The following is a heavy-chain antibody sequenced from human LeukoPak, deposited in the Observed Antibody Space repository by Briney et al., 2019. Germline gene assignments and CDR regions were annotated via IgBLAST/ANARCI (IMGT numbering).Heavy chain of an antibody. CDR3: AGGSYYDFWSGYYGPSYYYYYMDV. J-gene: IGHJ6*03. Sequence: PSETLSLTCAVSGYSISSGYYWGWIRQPPGKGLEWIGSIYHSGSTYYNPSLKSRVTISVDTSKNQFSLKLSSVTAADTAVYYCAGGSYYDFWSGYYGPSYYYYYMDVWGKGTTVTVSS. D-gene: IGHD3-3*01. V-gene: IGHV4-38-2*01. CDR1: GYSISSGYY. CDR2: IYHSGST.